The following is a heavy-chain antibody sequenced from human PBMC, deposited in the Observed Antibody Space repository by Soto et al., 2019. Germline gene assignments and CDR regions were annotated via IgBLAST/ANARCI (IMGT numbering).Heavy chain of an antibody. V-gene: IGHV1-69*01. J-gene: IGHJ4*02. CDR2: IIPIFGTA. D-gene: IGHD5-12*01. Sequence: QVQLVQSGAEVKNPGSSVKVSCKASGGTFSSYAISWVRQAPGQGLEWMGGIIPIFGTANYEQKFQGRVTITADESTSTAYMELSSLRSDDKAAYYCARDTARYGGYSPFDYLGQGTLVTVSS. CDR3: ARDTARYGGYSPFDY. CDR1: GGTFSSYA.